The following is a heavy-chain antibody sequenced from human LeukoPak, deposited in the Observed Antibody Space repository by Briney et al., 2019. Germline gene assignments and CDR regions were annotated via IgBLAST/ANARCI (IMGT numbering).Heavy chain of an antibody. CDR2: IYPGDSDT. CDR3: AKRVGGGVFDY. J-gene: IGHJ4*02. CDR1: PYYFINSW. V-gene: IGHV5-51*01. Sequence: GESLKISCKDSPYYFINSWIGWVRQMPGKGLEWMGIIYPGDSDTRYSPSFQGQVTISADKSISTAYLQWSSLKASDTAMYYCAKRVGGGVFDYWGQGTLVTVSS. D-gene: IGHD3-3*01.